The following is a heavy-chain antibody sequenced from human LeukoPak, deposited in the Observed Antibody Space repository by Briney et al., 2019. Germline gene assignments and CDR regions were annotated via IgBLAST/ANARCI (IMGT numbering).Heavy chain of an antibody. J-gene: IGHJ6*03. V-gene: IGHV4-34*01. Sequence: SETLSLTCTVSGGSISSYYWSWIRQPPGKGLEWIGEINHSGSTNYNPSLKGRVTISVDTSKNQFSLKLSSVTAADTAVYYCARVDRGRYYYYYYMDVWGKGTTVTVSS. D-gene: IGHD1-26*01. CDR2: INHSGST. CDR1: GGSISSYY. CDR3: ARVDRGRYYYYYYMDV.